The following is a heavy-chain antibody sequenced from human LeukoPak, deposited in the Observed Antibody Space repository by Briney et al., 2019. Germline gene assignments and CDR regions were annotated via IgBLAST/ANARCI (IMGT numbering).Heavy chain of an antibody. J-gene: IGHJ5*02. D-gene: IGHD2-2*01. CDR3: ARTRANIVVVPARGSNWFDP. V-gene: IGHV1-8*01. CDR1: GYTFTSYD. Sequence: GSVKVSCKASGYTFTSYDINWVRQATGQGLEWMGWMNPNSGNTGYAQKFQGRVTMTRNTSISTAYMELSSLRSEDTAVYYCARTRANIVVVPARGSNWFDPWGQGTLVTVSS. CDR2: MNPNSGNT.